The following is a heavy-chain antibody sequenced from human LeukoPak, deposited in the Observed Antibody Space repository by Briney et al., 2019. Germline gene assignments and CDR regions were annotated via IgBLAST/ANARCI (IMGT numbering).Heavy chain of an antibody. CDR3: ARDIAVAGNGGPTFDY. CDR1: GYSISSGYY. V-gene: IGHV4-38-2*02. D-gene: IGHD6-19*01. J-gene: IGHJ4*02. Sequence: SETLSLTCTVSGYSISSGYYWGWIRQPPGKGLEWIGSIYHSGSTYYNPSLKSRVTISVGTSKNQFSLKLSSVTAADTAVYYCARDIAVAGNGGPTFDYWGQGTLVTVSS. CDR2: IYHSGST.